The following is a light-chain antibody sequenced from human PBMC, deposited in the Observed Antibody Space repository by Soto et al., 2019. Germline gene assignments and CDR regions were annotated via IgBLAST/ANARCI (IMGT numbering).Light chain of an antibody. CDR2: EVS. CDR3: CSCAGTYV. Sequence: QSVLTQPASVSGSPGQSITISCTGTSSDVGSYNLVSWYQHHPGKAPKLMIFEVSKRPSGVSNRFSGSKSGNTASLTISGLQAEDEAEYYCCSCAGTYVFGTGTKLTVL. CDR1: SSDVGSYNL. J-gene: IGLJ1*01. V-gene: IGLV2-23*02.